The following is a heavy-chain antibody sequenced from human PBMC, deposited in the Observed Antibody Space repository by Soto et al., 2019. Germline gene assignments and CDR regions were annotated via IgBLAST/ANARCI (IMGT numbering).Heavy chain of an antibody. Sequence: ASVKVSCKASGYTFTSYDINWVRQATGQGLEWMGWMNPNSGNTGYAQKFQGRVTMTRNTSISTAYMELSSLRSEYTAVYYCAIQTPAITIFGVVIRTGWFDPWGQGTLVTVSS. D-gene: IGHD3-3*01. CDR3: AIQTPAITIFGVVIRTGWFDP. CDR2: MNPNSGNT. V-gene: IGHV1-8*01. CDR1: GYTFTSYD. J-gene: IGHJ5*02.